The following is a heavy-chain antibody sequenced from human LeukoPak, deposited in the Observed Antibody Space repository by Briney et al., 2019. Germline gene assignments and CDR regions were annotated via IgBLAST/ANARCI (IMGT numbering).Heavy chain of an antibody. D-gene: IGHD1-26*01. CDR1: GYTFTGYY. CDR3: ARETRGIVGATAGGDAFDI. V-gene: IGHV1-2*02. J-gene: IGHJ3*02. CDR2: INPNSGGT. Sequence: ASVKVSCKASGYTFTGYYMHWVRQAPGQGLEWMGWINPNSGGTNYAQKFQGRATMTRGTSISTAYMELSRLRSDDTAVYYCARETRGIVGATAGGDAFDIWGQGTMVTVSS.